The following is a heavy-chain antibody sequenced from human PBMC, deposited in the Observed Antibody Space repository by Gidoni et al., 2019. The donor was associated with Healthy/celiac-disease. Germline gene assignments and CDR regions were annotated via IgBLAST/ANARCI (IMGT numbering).Heavy chain of an antibody. D-gene: IGHD2-2*01. CDR3: ARAGWDVVVPAAIPPSGYYYYGMDV. J-gene: IGHJ6*02. Sequence: QVQLQESGPGLVKPSGTLSLTCAVPGGSLSSSNWWSWVRQPPGKGLEWIGEIYHTGSTNYNPYIKSRVTISVDKSKNQFSLKLSSVTAADTAVYYCARAGWDVVVPAAIPPSGYYYYGMDVWGQGTTVTVSS. CDR2: IYHTGST. V-gene: IGHV4-4*02. CDR1: GGSLSSSNW.